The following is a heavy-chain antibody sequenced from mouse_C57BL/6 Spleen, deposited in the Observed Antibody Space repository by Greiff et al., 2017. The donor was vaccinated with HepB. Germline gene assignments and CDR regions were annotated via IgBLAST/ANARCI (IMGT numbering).Heavy chain of an antibody. D-gene: IGHD2-1*01. CDR3: SRYGKGPYYYAMDD. J-gene: IGHJ4*01. V-gene: IGHV5-16*01. CDR2: INYDGSST. CDR1: GFTFSDYY. Sequence: EVNLVESEGGLVQPGSSMKLSCTASGFTFSDYYMAWVRQVPEKGLEWVANINYDGSSTYYLDSLKSRFIISRDNAKNILYLQMSSLKSEDTATYYCSRYGKGPYYYAMDDWGQGTSVTVSS.